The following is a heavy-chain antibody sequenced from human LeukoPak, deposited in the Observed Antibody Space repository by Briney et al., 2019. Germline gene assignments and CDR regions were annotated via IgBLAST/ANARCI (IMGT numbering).Heavy chain of an antibody. J-gene: IGHJ4*02. CDR2: ISWNSGSI. CDR3: AKDMGEMATTHYFDY. V-gene: IGHV3-9*01. D-gene: IGHD5-24*01. Sequence: PGRSLRLSCAASGFTFDDYAMHWVRQAPGKGLEWVSGISWNSGSIGYADSVKGRFTTSRDNAKNSLYLQMNSLRAEDTALYYCAKDMGEMATTHYFDYWGQGTLVTVSS. CDR1: GFTFDDYA.